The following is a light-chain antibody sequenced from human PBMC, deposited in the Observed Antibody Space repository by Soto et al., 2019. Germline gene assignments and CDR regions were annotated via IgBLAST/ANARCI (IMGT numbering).Light chain of an antibody. CDR3: QSYDSSLTYV. CDR2: GNS. V-gene: IGLV1-40*01. Sequence: QSVLTQPPSVSGAPGQRVTISCTGSRFNIGAGYDVHWYQQLPGTAPKLLIYGNSNRPSGVPDRFSGSKSGTSASLAITGLQAEDEADYYCQSYDSSLTYVSGTGTKLTVL. CDR1: RFNIGAGYD. J-gene: IGLJ1*01.